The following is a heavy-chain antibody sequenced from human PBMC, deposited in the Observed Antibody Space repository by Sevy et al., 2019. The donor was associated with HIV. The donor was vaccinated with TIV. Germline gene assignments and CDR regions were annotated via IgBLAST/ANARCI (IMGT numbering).Heavy chain of an antibody. D-gene: IGHD5-18*01. Sequence: SETLSLTCTISGGSVSSGTYHWSWIRQPPGKGLEWIGYISYSGSTKYNPSLMGRVTISGDTSSNQFFLKLSSVTAADTAVYYCARDGNRAMFYFDQWGQGTLVTASS. V-gene: IGHV4-61*01. J-gene: IGHJ4*02. CDR1: GGSVSSGTYH. CDR2: ISYSGST. CDR3: ARDGNRAMFYFDQ.